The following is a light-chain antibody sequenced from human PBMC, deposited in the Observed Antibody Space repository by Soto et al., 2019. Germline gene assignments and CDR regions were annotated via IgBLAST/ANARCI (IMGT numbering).Light chain of an antibody. V-gene: IGKV3-15*01. Sequence: IMLTQSPATLSVSPGERVTLSCRTSHSVNSHVAWYQQKPGQAPRLLLYGASTRATGIPVRFSGSGFGTEFTLTISSLQSEDFAVYYCQQYKNWPLFGQGTRLEIK. CDR2: GAS. CDR3: QQYKNWPL. CDR1: HSVNSH. J-gene: IGKJ5*01.